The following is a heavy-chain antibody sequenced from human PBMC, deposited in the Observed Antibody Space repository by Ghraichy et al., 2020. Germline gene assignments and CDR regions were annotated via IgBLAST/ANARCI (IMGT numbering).Heavy chain of an antibody. V-gene: IGHV3-7*03. D-gene: IGHD3-10*01. CDR2: IKQDGSEK. Sequence: SCAASGFTFSSYWMSWVRQAPGKGLEWVANIKQDGSEKYYVDSVKGRFTISRDNAKNSLYLQMNSLRAEDTAVYYCATLEYGSGSYYAYYYYYGMDVWGQGTTVTVSS. CDR3: ATLEYGSGSYYAYYYYYGMDV. CDR1: GFTFSSYW. J-gene: IGHJ6*02.